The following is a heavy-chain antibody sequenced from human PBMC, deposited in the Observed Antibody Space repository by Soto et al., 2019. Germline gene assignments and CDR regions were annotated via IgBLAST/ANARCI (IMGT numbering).Heavy chain of an antibody. D-gene: IGHD6-19*01. CDR2: IYYSGST. CDR3: ASLVRTGWKIFDH. Sequence: PSETLSLTCTVSGGSFSSYFWSWIRQPPGKGLEWIGYIYYSGSTTYNPSLESRVTISVDTSKNQFSLHLTSVTAADTAVYYCASLVRTGWKIFDHWGQGALVTVSS. CDR1: GGSFSSYF. J-gene: IGHJ4*02. V-gene: IGHV4-59*01.